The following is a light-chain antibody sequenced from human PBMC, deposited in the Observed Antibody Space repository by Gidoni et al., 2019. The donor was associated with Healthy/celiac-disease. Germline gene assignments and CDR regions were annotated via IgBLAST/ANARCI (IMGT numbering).Light chain of an antibody. CDR2: WAS. J-gene: IGKJ2*01. CDR3: QQYYSTPPYT. Sequence: DIVMTQSPDSLAVSLGERATINCKSRQSVLYISNNKNYLAWYQQKPGQPPKLLIYWASTRESGVPDRFSGSGSGTDFTLTISSLQAEDVAVYYCQQYYSTPPYTFGQGTKLEIK. V-gene: IGKV4-1*01. CDR1: QSVLYISNNKNY.